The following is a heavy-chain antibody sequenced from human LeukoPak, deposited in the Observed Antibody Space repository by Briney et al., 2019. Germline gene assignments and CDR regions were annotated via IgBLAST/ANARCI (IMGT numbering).Heavy chain of an antibody. CDR1: GFTFSSYG. J-gene: IGHJ4*02. CDR2: ISYDGSNK. D-gene: IGHD3-10*01. Sequence: GRSLRLSCAASGFTFSSYGMHWVRQAPGKGLEWVAVISYDGSNKYYADSVKGRFIISRDNSKNTLYLQMNSLRAEDTAVYYCAKPLLWFGELPAVDYWGQGTLVTVSS. V-gene: IGHV3-30*18. CDR3: AKPLLWFGELPAVDY.